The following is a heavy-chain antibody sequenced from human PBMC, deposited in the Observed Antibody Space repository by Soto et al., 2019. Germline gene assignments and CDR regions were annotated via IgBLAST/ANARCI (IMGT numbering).Heavy chain of an antibody. Sequence: SETLSLTCTVSGGSISSGGYYWSWIRQHPGKGLEWIGYIYYSGSTYYNPSLKSRVTISVDTSKNQFSLKLSSVTAADTAVYYCARDRVVVVPAAIPEKNYYYGMDVWGQGTTVTVSS. J-gene: IGHJ6*02. CDR1: GGSISSGGYY. V-gene: IGHV4-31*03. D-gene: IGHD2-2*01. CDR3: ARDRVVVVPAAIPEKNYYYGMDV. CDR2: IYYSGST.